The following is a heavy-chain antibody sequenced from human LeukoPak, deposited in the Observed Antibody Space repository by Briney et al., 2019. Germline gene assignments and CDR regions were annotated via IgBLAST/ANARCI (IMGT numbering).Heavy chain of an antibody. Sequence: GASXKVSCKVSGYTLTELSMHWVRQAPGKGREWMGGFDPEDGETIYAQKFQGRVTMTKDTSTDTAYMELSSLRSEDTAVYYCATVPYSGSYREWGQGTLVTVS. J-gene: IGHJ4*02. CDR3: ATVPYSGSYRE. CDR2: FDPEDGET. V-gene: IGHV1-24*01. D-gene: IGHD1-26*01. CDR1: GYTLTELS.